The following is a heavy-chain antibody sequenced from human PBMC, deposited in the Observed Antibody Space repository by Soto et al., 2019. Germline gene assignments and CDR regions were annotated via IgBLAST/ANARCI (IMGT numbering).Heavy chain of an antibody. D-gene: IGHD3-16*01. Sequence: EVQLLESGGGLVQPGGSLRLSCAASGFTVSSYAMSWVRQAPGKGLEWVSAISGSGSTYSADSVKGRFTISRDSSKNTVYLEMNSLRAEGTAVYYCAKALRFTFTTGYYMDVWGRGTTVTVSS. V-gene: IGHV3-23*01. J-gene: IGHJ6*03. CDR3: AKALRFTFTTGYYMDV. CDR1: GFTVSSYA. CDR2: ISGSGST.